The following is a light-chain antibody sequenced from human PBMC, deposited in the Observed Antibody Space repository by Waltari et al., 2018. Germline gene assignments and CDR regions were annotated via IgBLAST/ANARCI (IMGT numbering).Light chain of an antibody. V-gene: IGKV3-20*01. CDR3: QNHERLPAT. J-gene: IGKJ1*01. CDR1: HSMSKY. Sequence: SCRASHSMSKYLVWYQQRPGQAPRLLIYAASTRATGIPDRFSGSGFGTDFSLTISRLEPEDFAVYYCQNHERLPATFGQGTRVEIK. CDR2: AAS.